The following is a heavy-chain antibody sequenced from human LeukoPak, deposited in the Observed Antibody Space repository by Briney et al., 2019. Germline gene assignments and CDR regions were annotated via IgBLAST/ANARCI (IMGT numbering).Heavy chain of an antibody. CDR3: AREGGVRGVPFDY. CDR1: GGTFSSYA. J-gene: IGHJ4*02. V-gene: IGHV1-69*13. D-gene: IGHD3-10*01. Sequence: SVKVSCKASGGTFSSYAISWVRQAPGQGLEWMGGIIPIFGTANYAQEFQGRVTITADESTSTAYMELSSLRSEDTAVYYCAREGGVRGVPFDYWGQGTLVTVSS. CDR2: IIPIFGTA.